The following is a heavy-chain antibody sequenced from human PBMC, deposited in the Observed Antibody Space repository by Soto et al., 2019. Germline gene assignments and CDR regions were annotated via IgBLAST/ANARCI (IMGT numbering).Heavy chain of an antibody. CDR1: GYSFTSYW. V-gene: IGHV5-51*01. CDR2: IYPGDSDT. D-gene: IGHD3-3*01. J-gene: IGHJ6*02. CDR3: AKYYSDFWSGPTMLGMEV. Sequence: PGESLKISFKLSGYSFTSYWIGLVLQVPGKGLEWMWIIYPGDSDTRYSPSFQGQVTISADKSISTAYLQWSSLKASDTAMYYCAKYYSDFWSGPTMLGMEVWGQGTTVTVSS.